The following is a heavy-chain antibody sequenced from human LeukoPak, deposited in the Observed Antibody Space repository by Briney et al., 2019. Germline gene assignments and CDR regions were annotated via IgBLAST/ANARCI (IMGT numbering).Heavy chain of an antibody. D-gene: IGHD3-10*01. Sequence: PSETLSLTCTVSGGSISSYYWSWIRQPPGKGLEGIGYIYYSGSTNYNPSLKSRVTISVDTSKNRFSLKLSSVTAADTAVYYCARGHYYGSGSSISYYMDVWGKGTTVTVSS. CDR1: GGSISSYY. CDR2: IYYSGST. V-gene: IGHV4-59*01. CDR3: ARGHYYGSGSSISYYMDV. J-gene: IGHJ6*03.